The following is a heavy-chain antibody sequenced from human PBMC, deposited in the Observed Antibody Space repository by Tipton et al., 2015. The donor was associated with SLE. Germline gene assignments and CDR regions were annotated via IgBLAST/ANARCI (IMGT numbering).Heavy chain of an antibody. J-gene: IGHJ4*02. Sequence: QVQLVQSGAEVKKPGASVKVSCRASGYTFTTYDINWVRQATGQGLEWMGWMNPNTGYTGCAQKFQGRVTMTRDTSISTAYMELSRVTSDDTAVYYCARGGADSGDYVDYWAQGTLVTVSS. V-gene: IGHV1-8*01. CDR2: MNPNTGYT. D-gene: IGHD2-21*01. CDR3: ARGGADSGDYVDY. CDR1: GYTFTTYD.